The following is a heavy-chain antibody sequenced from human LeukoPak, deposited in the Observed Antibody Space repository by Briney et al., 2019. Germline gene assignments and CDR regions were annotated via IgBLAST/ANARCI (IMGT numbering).Heavy chain of an antibody. J-gene: IGHJ4*02. D-gene: IGHD1/OR15-1a*01. CDR3: AANKYYFDY. CDR2: IKQDGSEK. V-gene: IGHV3-7*05. CDR1: GFAFSSYW. Sequence: GGSLRLSCAASGFAFSSYWMSWVRQAPGKGLEWVANIKQDGSEKYYVDSVKGRFTISRDNAKNSLYLQMNSLRAEDTAVCYCAANKYYFDYWGQGTLVTVSS.